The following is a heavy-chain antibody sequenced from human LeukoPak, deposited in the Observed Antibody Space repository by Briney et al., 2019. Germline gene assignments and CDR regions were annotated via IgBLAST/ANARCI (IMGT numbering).Heavy chain of an antibody. Sequence: ASVKVSCKASGYTFTSYGISWVRQAPGQVLEWMGWISAYNGNTTYAQKLQGRVTMTTDTSTSTAYMELRSLRSDDTAVYYCARDLPYSSSWSYYYGMDVWGKGTTVTVSS. V-gene: IGHV1-18*04. D-gene: IGHD6-13*01. CDR2: ISAYNGNT. CDR1: GYTFTSYG. CDR3: ARDLPYSSSWSYYYGMDV. J-gene: IGHJ6*04.